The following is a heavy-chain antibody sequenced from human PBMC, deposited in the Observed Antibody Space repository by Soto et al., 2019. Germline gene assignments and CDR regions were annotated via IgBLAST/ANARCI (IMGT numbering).Heavy chain of an antibody. V-gene: IGHV3-30*18. CDR3: AKPAGYCSGGSCYSIDY. CDR2: ISYDGSNK. J-gene: IGHJ4*02. Sequence: QVQLVESGGGVVQPGRSLRLSCAASGFTFSSYGMHWVRQAPGKGLEWVAVISYDGSNKYYADSVKGRFTISRDNSKNTLYLQMNSLRAEDTAVYYCAKPAGYCSGGSCYSIDYWGQGTLVTVSS. D-gene: IGHD2-15*01. CDR1: GFTFSSYG.